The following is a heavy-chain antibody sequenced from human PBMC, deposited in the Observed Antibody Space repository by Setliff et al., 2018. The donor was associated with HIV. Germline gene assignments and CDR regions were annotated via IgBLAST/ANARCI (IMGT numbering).Heavy chain of an antibody. CDR1: GGSISSGTYY. CDR2: IYYSGST. V-gene: IGHV4-61*10. J-gene: IGHJ3*02. D-gene: IGHD2-2*01. CDR3: ATRYCSSTSCYAYDAFDI. Sequence: KPSETLSLTCTVSGGSISSGTYYWSWIRQPAGKGLEWIGRIYYSGSTNYNPSLRSRVTISVDTSKNQFSLKLSSVTAADTAVYYCATRYCSSTSCYAYDAFDIWGQGTMVTVSS.